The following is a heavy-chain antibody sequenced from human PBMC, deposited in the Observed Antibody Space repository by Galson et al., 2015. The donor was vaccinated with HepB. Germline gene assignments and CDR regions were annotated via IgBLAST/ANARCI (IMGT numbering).Heavy chain of an antibody. Sequence: SLRLSCAASGFTFSSYGMNWVRQAPGKGLEYVSGISSNGGNTDYADSVKGRFTISRDNSKNTLYLQMSSLRPEDTAVYYCVRDQPVGPTRGSPDYWGQGTLVTVSS. CDR2: ISSNGGNT. D-gene: IGHD1-26*01. CDR3: VRDQPVGPTRGSPDY. V-gene: IGHV3-64D*06. CDR1: GFTFSSYG. J-gene: IGHJ4*02.